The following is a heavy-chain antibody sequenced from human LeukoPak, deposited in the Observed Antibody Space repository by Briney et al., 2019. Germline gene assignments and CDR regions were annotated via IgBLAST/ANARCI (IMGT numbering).Heavy chain of an antibody. D-gene: IGHD2-15*01. V-gene: IGHV3-30-3*01. J-gene: IGHJ5*02. CDR2: ISYDGSNK. CDR1: GFTFSSYA. CDR3: AREYSCSGGSCPENWFDP. Sequence: GGSLRLSCAASGFTFSSYAMHWVRQAPGKGLEWVAVISYDGSNKYYADSVKGRFTISRDNSKNTLYLQMNSLRAEDTAVYYCAREYSCSGGSCPENWFDPWGQGTLVTVSS.